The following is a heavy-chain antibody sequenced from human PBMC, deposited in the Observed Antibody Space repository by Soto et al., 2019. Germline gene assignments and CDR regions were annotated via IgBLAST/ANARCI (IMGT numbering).Heavy chain of an antibody. CDR2: IWYDGSNK. V-gene: IGHV3-33*01. Sequence: GGSLRLSCAASGFTFSSYGMHWVRQAPGKGLEWVAVIWYDGSNKYYADSVKGRFTISRDNSKNTLYLQMNSLRAEDTAVYYCASGPGIAARPNWGQGTLVTVSS. CDR1: GFTFSSYG. CDR3: ASGPGIAARPN. J-gene: IGHJ4*02. D-gene: IGHD6-6*01.